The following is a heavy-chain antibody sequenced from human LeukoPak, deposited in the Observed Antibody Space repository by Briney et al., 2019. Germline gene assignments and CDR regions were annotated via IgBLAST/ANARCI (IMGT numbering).Heavy chain of an antibody. D-gene: IGHD6-13*01. V-gene: IGHV1-2*02. CDR2: INPNSGGT. CDR1: GYTFTGYY. Sequence: ASVKVSCKASGYTFTGYYMHWVRQAPGQGLEWMGWINPNSGGTNYAQKFQGRVTMTRDTSISTAYMELSRLRSDDTAVYYCARNSLAAAGIYFDYWGQGTLVTVSS. J-gene: IGHJ4*02. CDR3: ARNSLAAAGIYFDY.